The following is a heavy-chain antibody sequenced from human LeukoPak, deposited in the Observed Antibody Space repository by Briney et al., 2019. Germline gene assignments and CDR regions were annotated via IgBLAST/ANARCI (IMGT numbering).Heavy chain of an antibody. J-gene: IGHJ4*02. V-gene: IGHV4-59*01. D-gene: IGHD3-10*01. CDR3: ARARTMVRAPYYYFDY. CDR2: IYCSGST. CDR1: GGSISSYY. Sequence: PSETLSLTCTVSGGSISSYYWSWIRQPPGKGLEWIGYIYCSGSTNYNPSLKSRVTISVDTSKNQFSLKLSSVTAADTAVYYCARARTMVRAPYYYFDYWGQGTLVTVSS.